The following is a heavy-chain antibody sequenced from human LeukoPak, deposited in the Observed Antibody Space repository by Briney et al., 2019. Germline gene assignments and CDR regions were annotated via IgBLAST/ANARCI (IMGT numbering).Heavy chain of an antibody. CDR3: ARDAYYYGSGSYAPPDV. D-gene: IGHD3-10*01. CDR2: ISYGGSNK. J-gene: IGHJ6*04. CDR1: GFTFSSYA. V-gene: IGHV3-30*04. Sequence: PGGSLRLSCAASGFTFSSYAMHWVRQAPGKGLEWVVVISYGGSNKYYADSVKGRFTISRDNSKNTLYLQMNSLRAEDTAVYYCARDAYYYGSGSYAPPDVWGKGTTVTVSS.